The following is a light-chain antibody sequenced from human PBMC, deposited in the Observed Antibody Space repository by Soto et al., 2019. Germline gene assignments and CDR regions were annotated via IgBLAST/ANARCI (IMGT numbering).Light chain of an antibody. CDR1: QGISSY. J-gene: IGKJ4*01. Sequence: IQLTQSPPSLSASVGDRVTITCRASQGISSYLAWYQQKPGKAPKLLIYAASTLQGGVPSRFSGSGSGTGFTLTISSLQPEDFPSYYCQQLNTFPFTFGGGTKVDIK. V-gene: IGKV1-9*01. CDR3: QQLNTFPFT. CDR2: AAS.